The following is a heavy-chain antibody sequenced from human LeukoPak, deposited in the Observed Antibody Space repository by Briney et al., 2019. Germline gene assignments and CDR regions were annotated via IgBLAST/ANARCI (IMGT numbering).Heavy chain of an antibody. J-gene: IGHJ4*02. CDR2: IYPGDSDT. CDR1: GYSFTSYW. D-gene: IGHD3-22*01. V-gene: IGHV5-51*01. Sequence: GESLKISCKGSGYSFTSYWIGWVRQMPGKGLEWMGIIYPGDSDTRYSPSFQGQVTISADKSISTAYLQWSSLKASDTAMYYCARRVGFDDSSGYCYADWGQGTLVTVSS. CDR3: ARRVGFDDSSGYCYAD.